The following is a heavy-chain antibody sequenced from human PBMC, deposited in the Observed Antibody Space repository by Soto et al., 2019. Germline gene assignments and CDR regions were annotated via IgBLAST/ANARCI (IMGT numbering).Heavy chain of an antibody. CDR2: IYPGDSDT. Sequence: PGESLKISCKGSGYSFTSYRIGWVRQMPGKGLEWMGIIYPGDSDTRYSPSFQGQVTISADKSISTAYLQWSSLKASDTAMYYCARQGADYYDSSGYYYADYYYGMDVWGQGTTVTVSS. CDR3: ARQGADYYDSSGYYYADYYYGMDV. CDR1: GYSFTSYR. D-gene: IGHD3-22*01. V-gene: IGHV5-51*01. J-gene: IGHJ6*02.